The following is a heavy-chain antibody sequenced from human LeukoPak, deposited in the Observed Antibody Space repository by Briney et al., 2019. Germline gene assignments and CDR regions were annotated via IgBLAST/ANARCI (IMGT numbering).Heavy chain of an antibody. Sequence: ASVKVSCKASGYTFTSYGISWVRQAPGQGLEWMGWISAYNGNTNYAQKLQGRVTMTTDTSTSTAYKELRSLRSDDTAVYYCASTPNYDFWSGYPTYYFDYWGQGTLVTVSS. CDR3: ASTPNYDFWSGYPTYYFDY. D-gene: IGHD3-3*01. CDR1: GYTFTSYG. J-gene: IGHJ4*02. V-gene: IGHV1-18*01. CDR2: ISAYNGNT.